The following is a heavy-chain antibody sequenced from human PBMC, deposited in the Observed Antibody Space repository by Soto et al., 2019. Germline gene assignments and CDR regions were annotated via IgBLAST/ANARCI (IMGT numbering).Heavy chain of an antibody. CDR1: GGTFSSYA. Sequence: ASVKVSCKASGGTFSSYAISWVRQAPGHGLEWMGGIIPILGIANYAQKFQGRVTITADKSTSTAYMELSSLRSEDTAVYYCRILRRGFDFDYWGQGTLVTVSS. V-gene: IGHV1-69*10. CDR3: RILRRGFDFDY. J-gene: IGHJ4*02. CDR2: IIPILGIA. D-gene: IGHD2-15*01.